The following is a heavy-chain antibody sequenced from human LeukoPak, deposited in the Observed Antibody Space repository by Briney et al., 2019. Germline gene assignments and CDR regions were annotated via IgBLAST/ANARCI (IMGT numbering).Heavy chain of an antibody. Sequence: ASVKVSCKVSGYTLTELSMHWVRQAPGKGLEWMGGFDPEDGETIYAQKFQGRVTMTEDTSIDTAYMELSSLRSEDTAVYYCATDSPGGLLLVGAFDIWGQGTMVTVSS. CDR1: GYTLTELS. D-gene: IGHD3-22*01. CDR3: ATDSPGGLLLVGAFDI. J-gene: IGHJ3*02. V-gene: IGHV1-24*01. CDR2: FDPEDGET.